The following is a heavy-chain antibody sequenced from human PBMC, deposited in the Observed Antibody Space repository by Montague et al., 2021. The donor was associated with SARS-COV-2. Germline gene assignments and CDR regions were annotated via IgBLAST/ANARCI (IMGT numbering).Heavy chain of an antibody. J-gene: IGHJ4*02. CDR1: GDSVSSSDHY. D-gene: IGHD4-17*01. CDR3: ARRRLREDYFDL. Sequence: SETLSLTCTVSGDSVSSSDHYWGWIRQPPGKGLEWLGIVYYSGYTYYNPSVKGRVTISIDASKNQSSLKLNSLTATDTAIYHCARRRLREDYFDLWGQGTLVTVSS. CDR2: VYYSGYT. V-gene: IGHV4-39*01.